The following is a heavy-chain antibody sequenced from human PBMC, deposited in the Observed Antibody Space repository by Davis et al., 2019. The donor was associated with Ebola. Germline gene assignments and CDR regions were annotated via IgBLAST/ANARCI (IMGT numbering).Heavy chain of an antibody. CDR1: GGTFSSYA. V-gene: IGHV1-69*13. Sequence: SVKVSCKASGGTFSSYAISWVRQAPGQGLEWMGGIIPIFGTANYAQKFQGRVTITADESTSTAYMELSSLRSEDTAVYYCARVAPYYDFWSGYYRDWYFDLWGRGTLVTVSS. CDR3: ARVAPYYDFWSGYYRDWYFDL. J-gene: IGHJ2*01. CDR2: IIPIFGTA. D-gene: IGHD3-3*01.